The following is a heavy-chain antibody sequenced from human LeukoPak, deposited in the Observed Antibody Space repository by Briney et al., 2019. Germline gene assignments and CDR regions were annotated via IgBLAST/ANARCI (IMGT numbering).Heavy chain of an antibody. CDR3: ARGPPNWNYVEYYFYY. CDR2: ISAYNGNT. Sequence: ASVKVSCKASGYTFTSYGISWVRQAPGQGLECMGWISAYNGNTNYAQKLQGRVTMTTDTSTSTAYMELRSLRSDDTAVYYCARGPPNWNYVEYYFYYWGQGTLVTVSS. D-gene: IGHD1-7*01. CDR1: GYTFTSYG. J-gene: IGHJ4*02. V-gene: IGHV1-18*01.